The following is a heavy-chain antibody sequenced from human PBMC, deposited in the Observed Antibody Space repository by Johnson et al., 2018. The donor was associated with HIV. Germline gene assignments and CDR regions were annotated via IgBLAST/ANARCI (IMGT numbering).Heavy chain of an antibody. CDR3: AKERGQYYYQPDAFDI. D-gene: IGHD3-10*01. CDR2: ISWNSGSI. J-gene: IGHJ3*02. CDR1: GFTFDDYA. V-gene: IGHV3-9*01. Sequence: VQLVESGGGLEQPGRSLRLSCAASGFTFDDYAMHWVRQAPGKGLEWVSGISWNSGSIGYADSVKGRFTISRDNAKNSLYLQMNSLRAEDTALYYCAKERGQYYYQPDAFDIWGQGTMVTVSS.